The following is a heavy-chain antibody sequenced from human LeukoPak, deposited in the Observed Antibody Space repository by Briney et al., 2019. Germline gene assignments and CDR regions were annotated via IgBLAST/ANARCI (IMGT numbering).Heavy chain of an antibody. D-gene: IGHD2-2*01. CDR2: IYYSGST. V-gene: IGHV4-59*12. CDR1: GGSISSYY. Sequence: PSETLSLTCTVSGGSISSYYWSWIRQPPGKGLEWIGYIYYSGSTNYNPSLKSRVTISVDTSKNQFSLKLSSVTAADTAVYYCASLGYCSSTSCLRHYYGMDVWGQGTTVTVSS. J-gene: IGHJ6*02. CDR3: ASLGYCSSTSCLRHYYGMDV.